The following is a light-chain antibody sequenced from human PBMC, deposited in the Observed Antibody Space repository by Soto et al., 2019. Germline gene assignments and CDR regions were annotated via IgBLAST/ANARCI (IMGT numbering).Light chain of an antibody. CDR3: QQRGKWPWT. Sequence: EIVLTQSPCTLSLSPGERATLSCRASQRVSSSYLAWYQQTPGQAPRLLIYDASKRATGIPARFSGSGSGTDFTLTISSLEPEDFAVYYCQQRGKWPWTFGQGTKVDI. J-gene: IGKJ1*01. V-gene: IGKV3-11*01. CDR1: QRVSSSY. CDR2: DAS.